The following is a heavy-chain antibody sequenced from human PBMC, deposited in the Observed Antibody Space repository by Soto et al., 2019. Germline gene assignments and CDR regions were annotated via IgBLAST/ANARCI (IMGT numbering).Heavy chain of an antibody. CDR3: ARENVDIVVLPAALGVYFAF. J-gene: IGHJ4*02. CDR1: GDSVSSNRAA. V-gene: IGHV6-1*01. CDR2: TYYRSKWYN. D-gene: IGHD2-2*03. Sequence: PSQTLSLTCAISGDSVSSNRAAWNCIRQSQSRGLEWLGRTYYRSKWYNDYAVSVKSRITINPDTSKNQFSLQLNSVTPEDTAVYYCARENVDIVVLPAALGVYFAFWGQGTLVTVSS.